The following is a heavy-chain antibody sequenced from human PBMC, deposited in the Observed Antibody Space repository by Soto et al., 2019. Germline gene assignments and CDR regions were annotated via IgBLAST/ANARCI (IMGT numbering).Heavy chain of an antibody. D-gene: IGHD3-10*01. Sequence: GGSLRLSCAASGFTVSSNYMSRVRQAPGKGLEWVSVIYSGGSTYYADSVKGRFTISRDNSKNTLYLQMNSLTAEDTAVYYCAAAIGYYGSGSYYNGVYYYYYGMDVWGQGTTVTVSS. V-gene: IGHV3-53*01. CDR1: GFTVSSNY. CDR3: AAAIGYYGSGSYYNGVYYYYYGMDV. CDR2: IYSGGST. J-gene: IGHJ6*02.